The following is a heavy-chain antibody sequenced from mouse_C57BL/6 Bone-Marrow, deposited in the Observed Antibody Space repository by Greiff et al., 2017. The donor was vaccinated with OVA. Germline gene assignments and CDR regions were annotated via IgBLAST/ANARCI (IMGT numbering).Heavy chain of an antibody. Sequence: VQLQQSGPELVKPGASVKISCKASGYAFSSSWMNWVKQRPGKGLEWIGRIYPGDGDTNYNGKFKGKATLTADKSSGTAYMQLSSLTSEDSAVYFCARHEDGYYASYFDYWGQGTTLTVSS. J-gene: IGHJ2*01. CDR1: GYAFSSSW. CDR3: ARHEDGYYASYFDY. D-gene: IGHD2-3*01. CDR2: IYPGDGDT. V-gene: IGHV1-82*01.